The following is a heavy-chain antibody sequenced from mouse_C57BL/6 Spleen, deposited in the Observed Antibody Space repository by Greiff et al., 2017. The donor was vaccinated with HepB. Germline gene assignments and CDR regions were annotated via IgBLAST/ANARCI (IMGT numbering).Heavy chain of an antibody. CDR2: IYPRDGST. CDR1: GYTFTSYD. CDR3: APYGYDGAMDY. D-gene: IGHD2-2*01. Sequence: VQLVESGPELVKPGASVKLSCKASGYTFTSYDINWVKQRPGQGLEWIGWIYPRDGSTKYNEKFKGKATLTVDTSSSTAYMELHSLTSEDSAVYFCAPYGYDGAMDYWGQGTSVTVSS. V-gene: IGHV1-85*01. J-gene: IGHJ4*01.